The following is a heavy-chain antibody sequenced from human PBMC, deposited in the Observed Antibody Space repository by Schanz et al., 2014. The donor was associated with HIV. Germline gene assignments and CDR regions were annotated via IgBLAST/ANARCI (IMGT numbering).Heavy chain of an antibody. V-gene: IGHV1-2*02. D-gene: IGHD1-26*01. CDR2: INPSSGGT. CDR3: ARGRYSGSYYNY. Sequence: QVQLVQSGAEVKKPGASVKVSCKASGYTFTGYYMHWVRQAPGQGLEWMGWINPSSGGTNYAQKFQGRVTLTRNTSISTAYMELSSLRSEDTAVYYCARGRYSGSYYNYWGQGTLVTVSS. J-gene: IGHJ4*02. CDR1: GYTFTGYY.